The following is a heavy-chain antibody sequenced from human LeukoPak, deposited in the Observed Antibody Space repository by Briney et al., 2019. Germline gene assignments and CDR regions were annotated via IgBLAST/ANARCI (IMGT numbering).Heavy chain of an antibody. CDR2: ISSSSSYI. V-gene: IGHV3-21*01. D-gene: IGHD3-16*02. J-gene: IGHJ4*02. CDR1: GFTFSSYA. Sequence: GGSLRLPCAASGFTFSSYAMSWVRQAPGKGLEWVSSISSSSSYIYYADSVKGRFTISRDNAKNSLYLQMNSLRAEDTAVYYCARYLGDYVWGSYRYPDYWGQGTLVTVSS. CDR3: ARYLGDYVWGSYRYPDY.